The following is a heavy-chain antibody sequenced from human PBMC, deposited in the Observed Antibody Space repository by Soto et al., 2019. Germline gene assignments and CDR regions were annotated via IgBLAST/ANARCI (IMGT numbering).Heavy chain of an antibody. Sequence: ASVKVSCKASGYTFTGYYMHWVRQAPGQGLEWMGWINPNSGGTNYAQKFQGWVAKTRDTSISTAYMELSRLRSDDTAGYYCARTLSVRGSYYFDYWGQGTLVTVSS. CDR2: INPNSGGT. J-gene: IGHJ4*02. CDR1: GYTFTGYY. D-gene: IGHD1-26*01. V-gene: IGHV1-2*04. CDR3: ARTLSVRGSYYFDY.